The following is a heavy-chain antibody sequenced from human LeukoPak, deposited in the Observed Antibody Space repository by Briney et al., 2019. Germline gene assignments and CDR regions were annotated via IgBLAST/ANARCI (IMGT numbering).Heavy chain of an antibody. CDR1: GGSITTYY. Sequence: SETLSLTCTVSGGSITTYYWSWIRQSPGKGLEWIGYIYYSGSTYYNPSLKSRVTISVDTSKNHFSLKLSSVTAADTAVYYCASGVRGVEYYFHSWGQGTLVTVSS. D-gene: IGHD3-10*01. V-gene: IGHV4-59*01. CDR3: ASGVRGVEYYFHS. CDR2: IYYSGST. J-gene: IGHJ4*02.